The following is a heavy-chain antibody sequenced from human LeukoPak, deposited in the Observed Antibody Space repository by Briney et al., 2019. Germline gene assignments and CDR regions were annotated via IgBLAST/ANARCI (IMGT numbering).Heavy chain of an antibody. CDR3: AGDDGYL. Sequence: GGSLRLSCAASGFNLRNYAMSWVRQAPGKGLEWVSAISRSGTGTYYADSVKGRFTISRDNSKNTLYLQMNSLRAEDTALYFCAGDDGYLWGQGTLVTVSS. CDR2: ISRSGTGT. J-gene: IGHJ5*02. V-gene: IGHV3-23*01. CDR1: GFNLRNYA.